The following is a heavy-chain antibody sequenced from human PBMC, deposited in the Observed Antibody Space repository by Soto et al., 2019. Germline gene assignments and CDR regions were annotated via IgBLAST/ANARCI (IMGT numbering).Heavy chain of an antibody. CDR2: INLSGGT. V-gene: IGHV4-34*01. CDR3: ARTIATRASRSLDY. D-gene: IGHD6-6*01. Sequence: QVQLQQWGAGLLKPSDTLSLTCAVYGGSFSGYYWSWIRQPPGKGLEWIGEINLSGGTNYSPSLKSRVTLSVDTSKNHFSLRLSSVTAADTAVYYCARTIATRASRSLDYWGQGTLVTVSS. J-gene: IGHJ4*02. CDR1: GGSFSGYY.